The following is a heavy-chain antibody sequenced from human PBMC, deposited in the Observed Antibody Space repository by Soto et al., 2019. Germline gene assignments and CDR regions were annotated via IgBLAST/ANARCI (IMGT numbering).Heavy chain of an antibody. CDR2: INAGNGNT. V-gene: IGHV1-3*01. J-gene: IGHJ6*02. CDR3: ASEYYGSGSNGMDV. D-gene: IGHD3-10*01. CDR1: GYTFTSYA. Sequence: QVQLVQSGAEVKKPGASVKVSCKASGYTFTSYAMHWVRQAPGQRLEWMGWINAGNGNTKYSQKFQGRVTITRDTXXSTAYMERSSLRSEDTAVYYCASEYYGSGSNGMDVWGQGTTVTVSS.